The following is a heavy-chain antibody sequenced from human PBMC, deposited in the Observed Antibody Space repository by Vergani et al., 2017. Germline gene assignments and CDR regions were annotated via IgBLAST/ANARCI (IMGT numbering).Heavy chain of an antibody. CDR2: ISSSSSYI. Sequence: EVQLVESGGGLVKPGGSLRLSCAASGFTFSSYSMNWVRQAPGKGLEWVSSISSSSSYIYYADSVKGRFTISRDNAKNSLYLQMNSLRAEDTAVYYCAREKVGATTIDYWSQGTLVTVSS. D-gene: IGHD1-26*01. CDR1: GFTFSSYS. V-gene: IGHV3-21*01. CDR3: AREKVGATTIDY. J-gene: IGHJ4*02.